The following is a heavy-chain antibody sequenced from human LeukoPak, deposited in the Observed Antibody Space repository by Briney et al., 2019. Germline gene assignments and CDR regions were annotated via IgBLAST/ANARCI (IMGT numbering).Heavy chain of an antibody. D-gene: IGHD2-15*01. CDR2: INPNSGGT. Sequence: ASVKVSCKASGYTFTGYYMHWVRQAPGQGLEWMGWINPNSGGTNYAQKFQGWVTMTRDTSISTAYMELSRLRSDDTAVYYCARSNCSGGSCYPSYYYYYGMDVWGQGTTVTVSS. V-gene: IGHV1-2*04. CDR3: ARSNCSGGSCYPSYYYYYGMDV. CDR1: GYTFTGYY. J-gene: IGHJ6*02.